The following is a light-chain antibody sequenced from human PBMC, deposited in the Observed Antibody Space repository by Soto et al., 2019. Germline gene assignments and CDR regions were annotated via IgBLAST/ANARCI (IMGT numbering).Light chain of an antibody. CDR2: DAS. V-gene: IGKV1-5*01. Sequence: DIQMTQSPSTLSASVGDRVTITCRASQSISSWLAWYQQKPGKAPKLLIYDASSLESGVPSRFSGSGSVTEFTLTISSLQPDDFATYYCQQYTPGTFGGGTKVEIK. J-gene: IGKJ4*01. CDR1: QSISSW. CDR3: QQYTPGT.